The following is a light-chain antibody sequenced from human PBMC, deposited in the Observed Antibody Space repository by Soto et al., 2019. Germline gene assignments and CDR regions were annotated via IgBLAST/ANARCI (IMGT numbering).Light chain of an antibody. CDR2: DAS. Sequence: EIVLTQSPGTLSLSPWERATRYCRASQSVSSSYLAWYQQKPGQAPRLLIYDASNRAIGIPDRFSGSVSGSDFILTINRLEPEDFAVYYCQQYGSSHTFGQGTRLEIK. J-gene: IGKJ5*01. CDR1: QSVSSSY. CDR3: QQYGSSHT. V-gene: IGKV3-20*01.